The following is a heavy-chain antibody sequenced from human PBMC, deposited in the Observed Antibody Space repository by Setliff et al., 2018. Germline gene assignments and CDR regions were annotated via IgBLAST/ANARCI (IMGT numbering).Heavy chain of an antibody. CDR2: INPNSGNT. V-gene: IGHV1-8*02. CDR3: ARGPRHNFWSGYYLVAVNY. Sequence: ASVKVSCKASGYTFTNYDINWVRQATGQGLEWMGWINPNSGNTGYAQNFQCRVTMTRNTSISTAYMELSSLRFEDTAVYYCARGPRHNFWSGYYLVAVNYWGQGTLVTVSS. J-gene: IGHJ4*02. D-gene: IGHD3-3*01. CDR1: GYTFTNYD.